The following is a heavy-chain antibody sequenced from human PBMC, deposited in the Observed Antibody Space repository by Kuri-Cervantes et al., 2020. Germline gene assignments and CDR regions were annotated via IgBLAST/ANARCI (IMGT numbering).Heavy chain of an antibody. J-gene: IGHJ6*02. CDR3: ARDSYSYGSNYYYYYGMDV. D-gene: IGHD5-18*01. V-gene: IGHV4-59*12. Sequence: SETLSLTCTVSGGSISSYYWSWIRQPPGKGLEWIGYIYYSGSTNYNPSFKSRVTISVDTSKNQFSLKLSSVTAADTAVYYCARDSYSYGSNYYYYYGMDVWGQGTTVTVSS. CDR2: IYYSGST. CDR1: GGSISSYY.